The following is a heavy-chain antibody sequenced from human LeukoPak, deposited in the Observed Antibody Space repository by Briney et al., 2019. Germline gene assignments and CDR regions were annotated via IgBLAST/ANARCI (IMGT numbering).Heavy chain of an antibody. Sequence: SETLSLTCTVSGDSTSSGTYYWSWIRQPAGKGLEWIGRIYTNGSTNYNPSLRSRVIISVDTSNNQFSLNLSSVTAADTAVYYCAKERLEYHYFDYWGQGTLVNVSS. D-gene: IGHD3-3*01. V-gene: IGHV4-61*02. CDR2: IYTNGST. CDR3: AKERLEYHYFDY. CDR1: GDSTSSGTYY. J-gene: IGHJ4*02.